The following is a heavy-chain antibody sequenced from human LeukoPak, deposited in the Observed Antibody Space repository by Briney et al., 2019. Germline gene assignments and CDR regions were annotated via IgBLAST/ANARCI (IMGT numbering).Heavy chain of an antibody. J-gene: IGHJ4*02. D-gene: IGHD3-22*01. CDR2: ISGSGGST. V-gene: IGHV3-23*01. Sequence: GGSLRLSCAASRFTFSSYAMSWVRQAPGKGLEWVSAISGSGGSTYYADSVKGRFTISRDNSKNTLYLQMNSLRAEDTAVYYCAKEPYYYDSSGYYYPPAYFDYWGQGTLVTVSS. CDR1: RFTFSSYA. CDR3: AKEPYYYDSSGYYYPPAYFDY.